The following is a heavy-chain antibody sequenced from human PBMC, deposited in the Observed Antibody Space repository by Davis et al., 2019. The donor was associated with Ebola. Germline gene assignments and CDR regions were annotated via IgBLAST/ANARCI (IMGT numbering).Heavy chain of an antibody. D-gene: IGHD3-3*01. CDR1: GGSISNYY. Sequence: SETLSLTCTVSGGSISNYYWSWIRQPPGKGLEWIGYIYYSGSTNYNPSLKSRVTISVDTSKNQFSLKLSSVTAADTAVYYCARLYYDFWFDPWGQGTLVTVSS. V-gene: IGHV4-59*01. J-gene: IGHJ5*02. CDR3: ARLYYDFWFDP. CDR2: IYYSGST.